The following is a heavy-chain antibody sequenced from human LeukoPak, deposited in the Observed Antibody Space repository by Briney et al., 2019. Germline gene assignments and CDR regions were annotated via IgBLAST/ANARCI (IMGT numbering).Heavy chain of an antibody. CDR2: ISWNSGSI. V-gene: IGHV3-9*01. CDR1: GFTFDDYA. J-gene: IGHJ6*03. D-gene: IGHD3-10*01. Sequence: SGGSLRLSCAASGFTFDDYAMHWVRQAPGKGLEWVSGISWNSGSIGYADSVKGRFTISRDNAKNSLYLQMNSLRAEDTAVYYCAKFVNYGSYYYYYYIDVWGKGTTVTVSS. CDR3: AKFVNYGSYYYYYYIDV.